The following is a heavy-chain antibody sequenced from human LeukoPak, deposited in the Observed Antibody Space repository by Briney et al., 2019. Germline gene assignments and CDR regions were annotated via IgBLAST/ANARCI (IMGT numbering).Heavy chain of an antibody. CDR1: GVSISSYY. CDR2: IYYSGSA. J-gene: IGHJ4*02. Sequence: PSETLSLTCTVSGVSISSYYWSWIRQPPGKGLEWIGFIYYSGSANYNPSLKSRVTLSLDTSKNQFSLKLSSVTAADTAVYYCARAGYSYGYVFDYWGQGTLVTVSS. V-gene: IGHV4-59*01. CDR3: ARAGYSYGYVFDY. D-gene: IGHD5-18*01.